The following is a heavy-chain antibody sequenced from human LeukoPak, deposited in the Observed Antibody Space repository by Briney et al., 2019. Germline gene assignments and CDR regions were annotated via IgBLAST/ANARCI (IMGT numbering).Heavy chain of an antibody. Sequence: SETLSLTCTVSGGSISSYYWSWIRQPPGKGLEWIGYIYYSGSTNYNPSLKSRVTISVDTSKNQFSLKLSSVTAADTAVYYCARSIAVAGRGLDYWGQGTLVTVSS. CDR1: GGSISSYY. CDR2: IYYSGST. D-gene: IGHD6-19*01. J-gene: IGHJ4*02. CDR3: ARSIAVAGRGLDY. V-gene: IGHV4-59*01.